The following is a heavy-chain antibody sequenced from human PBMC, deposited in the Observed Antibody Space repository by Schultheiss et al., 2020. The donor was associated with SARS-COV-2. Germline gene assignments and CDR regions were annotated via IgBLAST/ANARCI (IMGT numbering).Heavy chain of an antibody. CDR1: GFTVSSNY. Sequence: GGSLRLSCAASGFTVSSNYMSWVRQAPGKGLEWVSVIYSCGSTYYADSVKGRFTISRDNSKNTLFLQMHILKPEDTAVYYCAKGAVAGDDAFHLWGQGTMVTVSS. V-gene: IGHV3-66*03. CDR3: AKGAVAGDDAFHL. CDR2: IYSCGST. J-gene: IGHJ3*01. D-gene: IGHD6-19*01.